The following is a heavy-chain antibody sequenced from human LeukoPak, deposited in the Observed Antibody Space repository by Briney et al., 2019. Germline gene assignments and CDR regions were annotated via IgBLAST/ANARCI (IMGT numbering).Heavy chain of an antibody. Sequence: GSLRLSCAASGFTFSNYEMNWVRQAPGEGPEWISFISASGNTIYYADCVKGRFTSSRDNAKNSLYLQMNSLRAEDTAVYYCARVSGYWGSGNYYFDYWGQGTLVTVSS. V-gene: IGHV3-48*03. D-gene: IGHD3-10*01. J-gene: IGHJ4*02. CDR2: ISASGNTI. CDR1: GFTFSNYE. CDR3: ARVSGYWGSGNYYFDY.